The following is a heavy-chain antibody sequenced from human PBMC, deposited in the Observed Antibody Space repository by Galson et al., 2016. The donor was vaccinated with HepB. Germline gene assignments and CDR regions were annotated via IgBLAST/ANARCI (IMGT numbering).Heavy chain of an antibody. V-gene: IGHV3-7*01. CDR1: GFRFSGYF. CDR2: IAHDGGEN. D-gene: IGHD2-21*01. J-gene: IGHJ4*02. CDR3: AREANRFLYFDF. Sequence: SLRLSCAASGFRFSGYFMSWLRQAPGKGLEWVANIAHDGGENRYVDSVKGRFTISRDNAKNSLYLQMNSLRAEDTAVYYRAREANRFLYFDFWGRGTLVSVSS.